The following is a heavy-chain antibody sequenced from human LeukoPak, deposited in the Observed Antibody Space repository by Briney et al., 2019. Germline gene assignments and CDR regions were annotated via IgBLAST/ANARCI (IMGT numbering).Heavy chain of an antibody. V-gene: IGHV1-2*02. D-gene: IGHD3-9*01. J-gene: IGHJ4*02. CDR3: ARDHRVGRYFDWLLTEKSYYFDY. CDR1: GYTFTGYY. CDR2: INPNSGGT. Sequence: ASVKVSCKASGYTFTGYYMHWVRQAPGQGLEWMGWINPNSGGTNYAQKFQGRVTMTRDTSISTAYMELSRLRSDDTAAYYCARDHRVGRYFDWLLTEKSYYFDYWGQGTLVTVSS.